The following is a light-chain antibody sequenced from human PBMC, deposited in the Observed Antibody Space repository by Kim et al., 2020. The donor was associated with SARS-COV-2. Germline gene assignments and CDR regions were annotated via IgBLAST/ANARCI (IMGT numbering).Light chain of an antibody. CDR1: QGISSY. CDR2: AAS. CDR3: QQYYGSPRT. Sequence: IRMTQSPSLLSASTGDRVTITCRASQGISSYLAWYQQKPGKAPKVLIHAASTLQSGVPSRFSGSGSGTEFSLTISCLQSEDFATYYCQQYYGSPRTFGGGTKVDIK. V-gene: IGKV1-8*01. J-gene: IGKJ4*01.